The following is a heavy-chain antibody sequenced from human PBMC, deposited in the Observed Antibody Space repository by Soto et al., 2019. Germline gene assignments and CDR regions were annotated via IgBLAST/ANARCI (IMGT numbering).Heavy chain of an antibody. Sequence: PGGSLRLSCAASGFTFSSYSMNWVRQAPGKGLEWVSYISSSSSTIYYADSVKGRFTISRDNAKNSLYLRMNSLRAEDTAVYYCARGFSSSSSGDWGQGTLVTIAS. J-gene: IGHJ4*02. V-gene: IGHV3-48*01. CDR1: GFTFSSYS. D-gene: IGHD6-6*01. CDR2: ISSSSSTI. CDR3: ARGFSSSSSGD.